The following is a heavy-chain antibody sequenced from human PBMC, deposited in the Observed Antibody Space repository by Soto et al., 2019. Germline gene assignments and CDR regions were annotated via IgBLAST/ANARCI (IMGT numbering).Heavy chain of an antibody. V-gene: IGHV3-48*01. CDR1: GFTFSSYS. D-gene: IGHD6-19*01. CDR3: AREGGIAVAGTSGDY. J-gene: IGHJ4*02. CDR2: ISSSSNTI. Sequence: EVQLVESGGGLVQPGGSLRLSCAASGFTFSSYSMNWVRQAPGKGLEWVSYISSSSNTIYYADSVKGRFTISRDNAKNSLYLQMNSLRAEDTAVYYCAREGGIAVAGTSGDYWGQGTLVTVSS.